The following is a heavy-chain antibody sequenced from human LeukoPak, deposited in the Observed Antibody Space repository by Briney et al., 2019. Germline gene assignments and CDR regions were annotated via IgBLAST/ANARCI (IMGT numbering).Heavy chain of an antibody. Sequence: SGPTLVKPTQTLTLTCTFSGFSLSTSGVGVGWIRQPPGKALERLALIYWDDDKRYSPSLKSRLTITKDTSKNQVVLTMTNMDPVDTATYYCAHAPTRHWKGGVDHWGQGTLVTVSS. D-gene: IGHD2-8*02. V-gene: IGHV2-5*02. J-gene: IGHJ4*02. CDR2: IYWDDDK. CDR3: AHAPTRHWKGGVDH. CDR1: GFSLSTSGVG.